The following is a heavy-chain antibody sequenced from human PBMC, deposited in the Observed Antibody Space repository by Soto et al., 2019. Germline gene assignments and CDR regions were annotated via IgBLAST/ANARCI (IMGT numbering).Heavy chain of an antibody. CDR1: GGSISSYY. CDR3: ARTYKNSGYDYYYGMDV. D-gene: IGHD5-12*01. J-gene: IGHJ6*02. V-gene: IGHV4-59*01. Sequence: PSETLSLTCTVSGGSISSYYWSWIRQPPGKGLEWIGYIYYSGSTNYNPSLKSRVTISVDTSKNQFSLKLSSVTAADTAVYYCARTYKNSGYDYYYGMDVWGQGTTVTVSS. CDR2: IYYSGST.